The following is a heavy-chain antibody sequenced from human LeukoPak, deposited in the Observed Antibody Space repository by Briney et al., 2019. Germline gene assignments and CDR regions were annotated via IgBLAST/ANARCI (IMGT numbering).Heavy chain of an antibody. CDR2: IYHSGST. CDR1: GGSISSGGYS. CDR3: ARDNTIFGPLLRGWFDP. V-gene: IGHV4-30-2*02. J-gene: IGHJ5*02. D-gene: IGHD3-3*01. Sequence: SQTLSLTCAVSGGSISSGGYSWSWIRQPPGKGLEWIGYIYHSGSTYYNPSLKSRVTISVDTSKNQFSLKLSSVTAADTAVYYCARDNTIFGPLLRGWFDPWGQGTLVTVSS.